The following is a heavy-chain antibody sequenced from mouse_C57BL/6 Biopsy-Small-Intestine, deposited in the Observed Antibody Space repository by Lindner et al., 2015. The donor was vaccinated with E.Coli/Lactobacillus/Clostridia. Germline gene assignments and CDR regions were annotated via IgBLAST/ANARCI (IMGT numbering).Heavy chain of an antibody. V-gene: IGHV1-72*04. J-gene: IGHJ4*01. CDR3: ARSLSPYSSSYDY. Sequence: SVKVSCKASGYTFTGYYMHWVRQAPGQGLEWMGWINPHSGGTKYAQKFQGWVTMTRDTSISTAYMELSRLRSDDTAVYYCARSLSPYSSSYDYWGQGTLVTVSS. D-gene: IGHD6-1*01. CDR1: GYTFTGYY. CDR2: INPHSGGT.